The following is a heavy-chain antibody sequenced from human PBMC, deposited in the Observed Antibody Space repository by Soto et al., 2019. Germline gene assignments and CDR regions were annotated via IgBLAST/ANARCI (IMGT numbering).Heavy chain of an antibody. CDR2: IYPGDSDT. CDR3: ARHFSNFPYFYHAMEV. CDR1: GYTFTDYW. Sequence: GESLKISCKGSGYTFTDYWIGWVRQLPGKGLEWMGIIYPGDSDTRYSPSFQGHVTITVDKSTSTAYLQWNTLKASDTAMYYCARHFSNFPYFYHAMEVRGPGTTVTVPS. J-gene: IGHJ6*02. D-gene: IGHD4-4*01. V-gene: IGHV5-51*01.